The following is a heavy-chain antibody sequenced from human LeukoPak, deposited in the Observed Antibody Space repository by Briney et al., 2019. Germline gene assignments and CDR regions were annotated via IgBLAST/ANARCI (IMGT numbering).Heavy chain of an antibody. Sequence: SETLSLTCAVSGGSISSGSYSWSWIRQPPGKGLEWIGYTYPRGSTYYNPSLKSRVILSLDKSANQFSLNLSSVTAADTAVYYCARFSPRAMGNYLDFWGQGTLVTVSS. V-gene: IGHV4-30-2*01. J-gene: IGHJ4*02. CDR1: GGSISSGSYS. CDR2: TYPRGST. D-gene: IGHD7-27*01. CDR3: ARFSPRAMGNYLDF.